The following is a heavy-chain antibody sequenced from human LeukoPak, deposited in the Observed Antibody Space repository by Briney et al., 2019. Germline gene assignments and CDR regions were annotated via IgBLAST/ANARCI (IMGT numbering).Heavy chain of an antibody. CDR2: ISGSGVRT. V-gene: IGHV3-23*01. Sequence: GGSLRLSCAASGITFSSFAMSWARQAPGKGLEWVSGISGSGVRTYYADSVKGRFTISRDNYKTTLYLQMNSLRAEDTAIYYCPKDRSLGATPRDAFNIWGQGTMVTVSS. J-gene: IGHJ3*02. D-gene: IGHD1-26*01. CDR3: PKDRSLGATPRDAFNI. CDR1: GITFSSFA.